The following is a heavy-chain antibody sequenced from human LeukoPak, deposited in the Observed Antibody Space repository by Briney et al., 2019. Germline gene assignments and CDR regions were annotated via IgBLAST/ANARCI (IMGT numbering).Heavy chain of an antibody. D-gene: IGHD6-13*01. CDR2: AYYSGST. V-gene: IGHV4-59*12. CDR3: ARGRAIAAAALGY. Sequence: SETLSLTCTVSGGSIDSYYWTWIRQPPGKGLEWIGYAYYSGSTNYNPSLKSRVTISVDTSRNQFSLKLSSVTAADTAVYYCARGRAIAAAALGYWGQGTRVTVSS. J-gene: IGHJ4*02. CDR1: GGSIDSYY.